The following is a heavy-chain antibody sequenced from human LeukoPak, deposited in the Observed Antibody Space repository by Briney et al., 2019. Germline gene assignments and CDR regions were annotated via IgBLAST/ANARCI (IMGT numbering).Heavy chain of an antibody. CDR3: AELGITMIGGV. V-gene: IGHV3-48*04. Sequence: GGSLRLSCAASGFTFSSYWMSWVRQAPGTGLEGVSYISSSGSTIYYADSVKGRFTISRDNAKNSLYLQMNSLRAEDTAVYYCAELGITMIGGVWGKGATVTISS. CDR2: ISSSGSTI. CDR1: GFTFSSYW. D-gene: IGHD3-10*02. J-gene: IGHJ6*04.